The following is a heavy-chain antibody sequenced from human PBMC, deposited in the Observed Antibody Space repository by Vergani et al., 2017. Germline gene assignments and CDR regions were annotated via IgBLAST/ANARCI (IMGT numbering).Heavy chain of an antibody. D-gene: IGHD5-12*01. Sequence: EVQLLESGGDLVQPGGSLRLSCAASGFTFNHYAMNWVRQAPGKWLEWVSGISGSGGSTYYAGSVKGRFTISRDSPKNTLYLQMNSLSAGDTAVYYCAKANPRNSGYDYLYYYHAMDVWGQGTTVTVSS. CDR1: GFTFNHYA. CDR2: ISGSGGST. V-gene: IGHV3-23*01. J-gene: IGHJ6*02. CDR3: AKANPRNSGYDYLYYYHAMDV.